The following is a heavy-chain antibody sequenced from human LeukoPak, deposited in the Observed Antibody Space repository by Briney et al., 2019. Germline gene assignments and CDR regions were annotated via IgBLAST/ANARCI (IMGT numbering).Heavy chain of an antibody. CDR2: ISSSSSYI. J-gene: IGHJ4*02. D-gene: IGHD3-3*01. CDR1: GFTFSSYS. V-gene: IGHV3-21*01. CDR3: ARTPRYDFWSGYYAVDY. Sequence: GESLRLSCAASGFTFSSYSMNWVRQAPGKGLEWVSSISSSSSYIYYADSVKGRFTISRDNAKNSLYLQMNSLRAEDTAVYYCARTPRYDFWSGYYAVDYWGQGTLVTVSS.